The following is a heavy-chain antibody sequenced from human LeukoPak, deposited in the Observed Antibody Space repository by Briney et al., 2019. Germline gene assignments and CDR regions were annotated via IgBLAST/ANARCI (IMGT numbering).Heavy chain of an antibody. CDR1: GFTVSSNY. V-gene: IGHV3-53*01. J-gene: IGHJ4*02. Sequence: GGSLRLSCAASGFTVSSNYMSWVRQAPGKGLEWVSVIYSDGNTYYADSVKGRFTISRDNSKNTLYLQMNSLRAADTAVYYCAPMTGDASAYWGQGTLVTVSS. CDR3: APMTGDASAY. CDR2: IYSDGNT. D-gene: IGHD3-9*01.